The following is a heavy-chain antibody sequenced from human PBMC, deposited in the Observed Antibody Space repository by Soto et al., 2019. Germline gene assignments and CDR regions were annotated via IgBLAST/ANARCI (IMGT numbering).Heavy chain of an antibody. V-gene: IGHV1-18*01. D-gene: IGHD2-15*01. Sequence: QVQLVQSGAEVKKPGASVKVSCKASGYTFINYGLSWVRQAPGQGLEWLGWISAYNGNTNYAQEFHGRVTMTTDTSTSTAYMELRSLRSDDTAVYYCARCAYCSGDSCHSRISDYWGQGTLVCVSS. J-gene: IGHJ4*02. CDR3: ARCAYCSGDSCHSRISDY. CDR2: ISAYNGNT. CDR1: GYTFINYG.